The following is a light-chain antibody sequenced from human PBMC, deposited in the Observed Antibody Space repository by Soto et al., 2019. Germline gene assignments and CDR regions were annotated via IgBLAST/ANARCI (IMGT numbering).Light chain of an antibody. J-gene: IGKJ4*01. V-gene: IGKV1-33*01. CDR1: QNIRNY. CDR2: DAS. Sequence: DIQMTQSPSSLSASVGDRVAITCRASQNIRNYLNWYHQKPGKAPKLLIFDASNLETGVPSRFSGSGSRTHFSLTINNLQPEDVGTYFCQHYDNLPLTFGGGTKVEIE. CDR3: QHYDNLPLT.